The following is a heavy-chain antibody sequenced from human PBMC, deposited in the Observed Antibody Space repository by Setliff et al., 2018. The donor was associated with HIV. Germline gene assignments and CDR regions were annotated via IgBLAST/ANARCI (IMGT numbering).Heavy chain of an antibody. D-gene: IGHD3-3*01. Sequence: PSETLSLTCTVSGVSISSYYWSCIRQPPGKGLEYIGTIYYNGNTNYNPSLKARVTILVDTSKNLFSLKLSSVTPADTAVYYCARGIDNFWSGYVGWGQGTLVTV. CDR1: GVSISSYY. J-gene: IGHJ4*02. V-gene: IGHV4-59*01. CDR3: ARGIDNFWSGYVG. CDR2: IYYNGNT.